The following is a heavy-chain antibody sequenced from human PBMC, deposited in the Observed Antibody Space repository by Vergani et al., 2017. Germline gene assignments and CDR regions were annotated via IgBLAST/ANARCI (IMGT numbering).Heavy chain of an antibody. CDR3: ARRYYDSSGYYDLADY. CDR2: IYYSGRT. J-gene: IGHJ4*02. CDR1: GGSISSSSYY. D-gene: IGHD3-22*01. Sequence: QLQLQESGPGLVKPSETLSLTCTVSGGSISSSSYYWGWIRQPPGKGLEWIGSIYYSGRTYYNPSLKSRVTISVDTSKNQFSLKLSSVTAADTAVYYCARRYYDSSGYYDLADYWGQGTLVTVSS. V-gene: IGHV4-39*01.